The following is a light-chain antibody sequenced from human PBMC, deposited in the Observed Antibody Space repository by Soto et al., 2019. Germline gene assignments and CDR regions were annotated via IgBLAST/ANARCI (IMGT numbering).Light chain of an antibody. Sequence: EIVMTQSPATLSVYPGEKATLSCRASQSVSSDLAWYQQRPGQAHRLLSYGASTRPTGIPARFSGSGSGTEFTFTVSSLHSEEFAVYYCQHYNTWPLTFGGGTEVEIK. V-gene: IGKV3-15*01. J-gene: IGKJ4*01. CDR3: QHYNTWPLT. CDR1: QSVSSD. CDR2: GAS.